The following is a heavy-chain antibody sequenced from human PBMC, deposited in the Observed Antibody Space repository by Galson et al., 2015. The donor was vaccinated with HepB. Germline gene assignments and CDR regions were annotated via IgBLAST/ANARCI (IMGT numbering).Heavy chain of an antibody. Sequence: SETLSLTCAVSGGSISSVNWWSWVRQPPGKGLEWIGEIFHSGSTNYNPSLKSRVTISVDKSKNHFSLRLSSVTAADTAVYYCARDAFLSGGHSWGQGTLVTVSS. CDR3: ARDAFLSGGHS. D-gene: IGHD2-15*01. CDR1: GGSISSVNW. CDR2: IFHSGST. V-gene: IGHV4-4*02. J-gene: IGHJ4*02.